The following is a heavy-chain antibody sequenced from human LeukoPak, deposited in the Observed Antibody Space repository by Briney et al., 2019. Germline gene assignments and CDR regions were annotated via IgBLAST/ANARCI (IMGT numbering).Heavy chain of an antibody. V-gene: IGHV3-11*01. Sequence: GGSLRLSCAASGFTFSDYYMSWIRQAPGKGLEWVSYISSSGSTIYYADSVKGRFTISRGNAKNSLYLQMNSLRAEDTAVYYCARDRSLGAYYYGSTDVWGQGTTVTVSS. D-gene: IGHD3-10*01. CDR3: ARDRSLGAYYYGSTDV. CDR1: GFTFSDYY. CDR2: ISSSGSTI. J-gene: IGHJ6*02.